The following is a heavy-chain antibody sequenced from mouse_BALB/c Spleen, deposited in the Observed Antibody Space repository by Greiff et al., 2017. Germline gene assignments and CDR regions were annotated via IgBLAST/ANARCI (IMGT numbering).Heavy chain of an antibody. CDR2: IDPENGNT. CDR1: GFNIKDYY. V-gene: IGHV14-1*02. Sequence: VQLQQSGAELVRPGALVKLSCKASGFNIKDYYMHWVKQRPEQGLEWIGWIDPENGNTIYDPKFQGKASITADTSSNTAYLQLSSLTSEDTAVDYGASDGNYEGLAYGGQGTLVTVSA. CDR3: ASDGNYEGLAY. J-gene: IGHJ3*01. D-gene: IGHD2-1*01.